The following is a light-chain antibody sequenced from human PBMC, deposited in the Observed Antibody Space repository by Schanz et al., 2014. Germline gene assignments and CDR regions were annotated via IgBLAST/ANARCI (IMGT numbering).Light chain of an antibody. V-gene: IGKV3-20*01. Sequence: EIVLTQSPGTLSLSPGERATLSCRASQSVTSTYLAWYQQKPGQAPRLLIYAASTRATGIPDRFSGAGSGTDFTLTISRLEPEDFALYYCQQYGDSLTFGGGTKVEIK. CDR1: QSVTSTY. CDR2: AAS. CDR3: QQYGDSLT. J-gene: IGKJ4*01.